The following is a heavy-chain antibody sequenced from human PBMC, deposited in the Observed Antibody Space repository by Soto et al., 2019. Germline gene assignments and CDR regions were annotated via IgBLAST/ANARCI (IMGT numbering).Heavy chain of an antibody. CDR1: GFTFSSYG. V-gene: IGHV3-33*01. CDR3: ARDLGSYYGGGYYYVMDV. J-gene: IGHJ6*02. D-gene: IGHD1-26*01. CDR2: IWYDGSNK. Sequence: QVQLVESGGGVVQPGRSLRLSCAASGFTFSSYGMHWVRQAPGKGLEWVAVIWYDGSNKYYADSVKGRFTISRDNSKNTLYLQMNSLRAEDMAVYYCARDLGSYYGGGYYYVMDVWGQGTTVTVSS.